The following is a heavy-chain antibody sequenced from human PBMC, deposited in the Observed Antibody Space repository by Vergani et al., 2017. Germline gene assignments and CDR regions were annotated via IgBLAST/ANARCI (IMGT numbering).Heavy chain of an antibody. V-gene: IGHV3-30*02. Sequence: QVQLVESGGGVVQPGGSLRLSCAASGFTFSSYGMHWVRQAPGKGLEWVAFIRYDGSNKYYADSVKGRFTISRDNSKNTLYLQMNSLRAEDTAVYYCAKRSGYYLNWFDPWGQGTLVTVSS. CDR2: IRYDGSNK. J-gene: IGHJ5*02. CDR1: GFTFSSYG. CDR3: AKRSGYYLNWFDP. D-gene: IGHD3-22*01.